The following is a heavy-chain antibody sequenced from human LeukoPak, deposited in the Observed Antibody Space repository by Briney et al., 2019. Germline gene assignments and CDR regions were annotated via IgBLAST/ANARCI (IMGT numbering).Heavy chain of an antibody. CDR3: ARHSPRDAYYFDF. Sequence: KPSETLSLTCTLSGGPISSSSYYWGWIRHPPGKGLEWIGSIYYSGSTYYNPSLKSRVTISVDTSKNPFSLKLSSVTAADTAVYYCARHSPRDAYYFDFWGQGTLVTVSS. CDR1: GGPISSSSYY. J-gene: IGHJ4*02. D-gene: IGHD5-24*01. CDR2: IYYSGST. V-gene: IGHV4-39*01.